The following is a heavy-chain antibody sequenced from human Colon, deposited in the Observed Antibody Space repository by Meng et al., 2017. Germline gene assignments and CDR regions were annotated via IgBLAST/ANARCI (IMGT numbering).Heavy chain of an antibody. J-gene: IGHJ4*02. CDR1: GGSINNYY. V-gene: IGHV4-59*01. CDR3: ARGGAWLQSFDY. D-gene: IGHD5-24*01. CDR2: IYYSGST. Sequence: QMQLLQSGPGLVKPSGSLSVNCTVSGGSINNYYWSWIRQSPGKGLEWIGYIYYSGSTNYNPSLKSRVTISVDTSKNQFSLKLRSVTSADTAVYYCARGGAWLQSFDYWGQGTLVTVSS.